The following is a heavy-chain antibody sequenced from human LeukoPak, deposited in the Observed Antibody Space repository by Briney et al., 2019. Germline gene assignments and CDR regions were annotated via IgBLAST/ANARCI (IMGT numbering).Heavy chain of an antibody. V-gene: IGHV4-38-2*01. CDR2: IYHSGST. D-gene: IGHD3-16*01. CDR1: GYSVSSDYY. J-gene: IGHJ4*02. CDR3: ARASFDYGSFDY. Sequence: PSETLSLTCAVSGYSVSSDYYWGWIRQPPGKGLEWIGSIYHSGSTYYDPYLKSRVTISLDTPKNRFSLRLTSVTAADTAVYYCARASFDYGSFDYWGQGTVVTVSS.